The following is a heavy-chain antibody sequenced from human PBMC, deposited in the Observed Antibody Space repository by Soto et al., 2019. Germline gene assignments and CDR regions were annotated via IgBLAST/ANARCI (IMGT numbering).Heavy chain of an antibody. D-gene: IGHD3-16*02. J-gene: IGHJ5*02. V-gene: IGHV4-34*01. CDR2: INHSGST. CDR1: GGSFSGYY. CDR3: ARAVGGRVWGSYRYTETVSWFDP. Sequence: PSETLSLTCAVYGGSFSGYYWSWIRQPPGKGLEWIGEINHSGSTNYNPSLKSRVTISVDTSKNQFSLKLSSVTAADTAVYYCARAVGGRVWGSYRYTETVSWFDPWGQGTLVTVSS.